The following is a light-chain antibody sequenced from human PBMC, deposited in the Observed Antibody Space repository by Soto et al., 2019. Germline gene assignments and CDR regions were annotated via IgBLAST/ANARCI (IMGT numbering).Light chain of an antibody. J-gene: IGKJ1*01. CDR1: QRVLYSSNNKNY. V-gene: IGKV4-1*01. CDR3: QQYYSTPRT. Sequence: DIVMTQSPDSLAVSLGERATINCKSSQRVLYSSNNKNYLAWYQQKPGQPPKLLIYWASTRETGVPDRFSASGSGTDYTLTISSLQAEDFAVYYCQQYYSTPRTFGQGTKLEIK. CDR2: WAS.